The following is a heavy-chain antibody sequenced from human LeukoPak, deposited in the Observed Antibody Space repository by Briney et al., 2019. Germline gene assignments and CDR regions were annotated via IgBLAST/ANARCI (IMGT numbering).Heavy chain of an antibody. Sequence: PGGSLRLSCAASGSTFSSYSMNWVRQAPGKGLEWVSSIDSSSSYIYYADSVRGRFTISRDNAKNSLFLQMNSLRAEDTAVYYCAGDGRTAFDIWGQGTMVTVSS. CDR3: AGDGRTAFDI. CDR1: GSTFSSYS. V-gene: IGHV3-21*01. CDR2: IDSSSSYI. J-gene: IGHJ3*02.